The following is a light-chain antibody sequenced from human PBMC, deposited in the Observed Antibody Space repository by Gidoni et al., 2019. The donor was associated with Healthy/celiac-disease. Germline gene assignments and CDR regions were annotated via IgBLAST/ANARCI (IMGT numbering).Light chain of an antibody. J-gene: IGKJ3*01. V-gene: IGKV1-39*01. CDR2: AAS. Sequence: DIQMTQSPSSLSASVGDRVTITCRASQSISSYLNWYQQKPGKAPKLLIYAASSLQSGVPSRFSGSGSGTDFTLTISSLQPEDFATYYCQQRETFGPGTKVDIK. CDR3: QQRET. CDR1: QSISSY.